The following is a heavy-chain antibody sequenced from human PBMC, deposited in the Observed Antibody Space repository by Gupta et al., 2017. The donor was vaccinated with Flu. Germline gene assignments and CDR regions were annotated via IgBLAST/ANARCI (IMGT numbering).Heavy chain of an antibody. J-gene: IGHJ6*02. D-gene: IGHD6-13*01. CDR2: ISSDGSTT. Sequence: RQAPGKGLVWVSRISSDGSTTTYAESVKGRFTISRDNAKNTLYLQMNRLRAEDTAVYYCARGIYSSSSNYYYYYGMDVWGQGTTVTVSS. CDR3: ARGIYSSSSNYYYYYGMDV. V-gene: IGHV3-74*01.